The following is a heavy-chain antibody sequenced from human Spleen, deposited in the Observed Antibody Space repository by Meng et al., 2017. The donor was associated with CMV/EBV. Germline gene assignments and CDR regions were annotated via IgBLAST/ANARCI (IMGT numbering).Heavy chain of an antibody. CDR2: IYHSGST. J-gene: IGHJ4*03. Sequence: GSLRLSCAVSGGSISSSNWWSWVRQPPGKGLEWIGEIYHSGSTNYNPSLKSRVTISVDKSKNQFSLKLSSVTAADTAVYYCARPPQGGTSHFDYWGQGTTVTVSS. V-gene: IGHV4-4*02. CDR1: GGSISSSNW. D-gene: IGHD2-2*01. CDR3: ARPPQGGTSHFDY.